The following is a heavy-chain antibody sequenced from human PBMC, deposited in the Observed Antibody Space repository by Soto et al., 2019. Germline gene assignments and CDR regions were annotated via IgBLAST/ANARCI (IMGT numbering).Heavy chain of an antibody. D-gene: IGHD1-7*01. J-gene: IGHJ4*02. CDR3: AKDGNWNYKYFDY. Sequence: EVQLVESGGGLVQPGRSLRLSCAASGFTLDDYAMHWVRQAPGKGLEWVSGITWNSGYIGYADSVKGRFTISRDNAKNSLYLQMNSLRAEDTALYYCAKDGNWNYKYFDYWGQGTLVTVSS. CDR1: GFTLDDYA. V-gene: IGHV3-9*01. CDR2: ITWNSGYI.